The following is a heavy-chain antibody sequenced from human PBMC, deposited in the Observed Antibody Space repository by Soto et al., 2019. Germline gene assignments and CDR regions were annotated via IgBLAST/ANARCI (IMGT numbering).Heavy chain of an antibody. J-gene: IGHJ4*02. CDR3: ARSVAVPGAHIDY. CDR2: VYYTGST. Sequence: SETLSLTCSVSGGPISGSYWSWIRQSPGKGLEWLGYVYYTGSTNYSPSLRSRVSISVDTSKNEFSLRLSSVTAADTAVYFCARSVAVPGAHIDYWGQGTQVTVSS. CDR1: GGPISGSY. V-gene: IGHV4-59*01. D-gene: IGHD6-19*01.